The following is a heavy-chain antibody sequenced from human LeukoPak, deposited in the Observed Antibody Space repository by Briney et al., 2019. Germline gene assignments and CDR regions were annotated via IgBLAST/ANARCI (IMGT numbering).Heavy chain of an antibody. D-gene: IGHD4-11*01. Sequence: SETLSLTCAVYGAPFSGYWWYWIRQPPGKGLEWIGEINHSRITNYNPSLKSRLTLSVDMSKNQFSLNLRSVTAADTAVYFCARGSNYVSDYYFDVWGKGTTVIVSS. CDR2: INHSRIT. CDR1: GAPFSGYW. J-gene: IGHJ6*03. V-gene: IGHV4-34*01. CDR3: ARGSNYVSDYYFDV.